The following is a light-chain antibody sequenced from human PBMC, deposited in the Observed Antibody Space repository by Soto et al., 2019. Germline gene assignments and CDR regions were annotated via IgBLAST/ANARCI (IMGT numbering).Light chain of an antibody. CDR1: QSVSSN. CDR2: GAS. CDR3: QQYGSSPH. Sequence: EIVMTQSPATLSVSPGERATLSCRASQSVSSNLAWYQQKPGQAPRLLIYGASTRATGIPARFSGSGSGTEFTLTISSLQSEDFAVYYCQQYGSSPHFGQGTRLEIK. J-gene: IGKJ5*01. V-gene: IGKV3-15*01.